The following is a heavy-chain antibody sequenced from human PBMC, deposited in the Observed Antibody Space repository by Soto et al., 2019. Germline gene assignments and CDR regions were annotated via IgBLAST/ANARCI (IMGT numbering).Heavy chain of an antibody. Sequence: EVQLVESGGGLVQPGRSLRLSCAASGFTFDDYAMHWVRQAPGKGLEWVSGISWNSGSICYADSVKGRFTISRDNAKNSLYLQMNSLRAEDTALYYCAKGLWFWELFHAYFDYWGQGTLVTVSS. CDR3: AKGLWFWELFHAYFDY. J-gene: IGHJ4*02. V-gene: IGHV3-9*01. CDR1: GFTFDDYA. D-gene: IGHD3-10*01. CDR2: ISWNSGSI.